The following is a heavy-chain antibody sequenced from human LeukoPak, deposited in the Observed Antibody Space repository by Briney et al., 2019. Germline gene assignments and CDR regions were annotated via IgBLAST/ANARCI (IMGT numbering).Heavy chain of an antibody. V-gene: IGHV5-51*01. CDR1: GYSFTSYW. D-gene: IGHD3-10*01. Sequence: GESLKISCKGSGYSFTSYWIGWVRQMPGKGLEWMGIIYPGDSDTRYSPSFQGQVTISADKSISTAYLQWSSLKASDTAMYYCARGIITMVRRVVTEITHRLGHNWFDPWGQGTLVTVSS. J-gene: IGHJ5*02. CDR3: ARGIITMVRRVVTEITHRLGHNWFDP. CDR2: IYPGDSDT.